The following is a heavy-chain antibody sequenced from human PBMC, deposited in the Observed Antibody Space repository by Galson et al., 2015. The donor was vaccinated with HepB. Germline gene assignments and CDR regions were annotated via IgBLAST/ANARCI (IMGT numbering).Heavy chain of an antibody. D-gene: IGHD6-13*01. CDR3: ARETYSSSWYYFDY. CDR2: IRSSRSTI. V-gene: IGHV3-48*01. Sequence: ARRLSCAAAGFTFSSYSMNWVRQAPGEGLVGASYIRSSRSTIYYADSVKGRFNISRDNAKNSLYLQMNSLRAEDTAVYYRARETYSSSWYYFDYWGQGTLVTVSS. CDR1: GFTFSSYS. J-gene: IGHJ4*02.